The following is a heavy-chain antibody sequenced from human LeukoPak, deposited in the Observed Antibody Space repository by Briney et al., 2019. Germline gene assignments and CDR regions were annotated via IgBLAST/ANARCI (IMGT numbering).Heavy chain of an antibody. D-gene: IGHD2-21*02. J-gene: IGHJ4*02. CDR1: GFTISSYG. CDR3: ASLPAIRDDY. Sequence: GGSLRLSCAASGFTISSYGMHWVRQAPGKGLEWVAFIRYDGSNKYYADSVKGRFTISRDNSKNTLYLQMNSLRAEDTAVYYCASLPAIRDDYWGQGTLVTVSS. V-gene: IGHV3-30*02. CDR2: IRYDGSNK.